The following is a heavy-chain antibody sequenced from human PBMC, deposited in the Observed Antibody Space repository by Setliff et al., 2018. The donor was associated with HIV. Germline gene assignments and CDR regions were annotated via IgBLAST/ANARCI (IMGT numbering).Heavy chain of an antibody. D-gene: IGHD6-19*01. CDR1: GGSFNDYY. Sequence: SETLSLTCAVYGGSFNDYYWSWIRQPPGKGLEWIGEIIHSGSTYYNPSLKSRVTISVDTSKNQFSLKLSSVTAADTAVYHCARRNSGWYDAFDIWGQGTMVTVSS. V-gene: IGHV4-34*12. CDR3: ARRNSGWYDAFDI. J-gene: IGHJ3*02. CDR2: IIHSGST.